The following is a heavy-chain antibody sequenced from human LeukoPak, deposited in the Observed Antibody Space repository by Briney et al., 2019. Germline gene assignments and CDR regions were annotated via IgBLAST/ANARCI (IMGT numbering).Heavy chain of an antibody. CDR2: IIPIFGTA. D-gene: IGHD5-24*01. CDR3: ARGGDGYPNRYYLDY. V-gene: IGHV1-69*05. J-gene: IGHJ4*02. CDR1: GGTFSSYA. Sequence: SVKVSCKASGGTFSSYAISWVRQAPGQGLEWMGGIIPIFGTANYAQKFQGRVTITTDESTSTAYMELSSLRSEDTAVYYCARGGDGYPNRYYLDYWGQGTLVTVSS.